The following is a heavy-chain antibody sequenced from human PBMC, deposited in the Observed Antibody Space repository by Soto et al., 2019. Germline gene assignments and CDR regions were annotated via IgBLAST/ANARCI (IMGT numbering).Heavy chain of an antibody. Sequence: QVQLVQSGAEVKKPGASVSVSCKASGYTFTGDYLHWERQAPGQGLEWMAWINPKSGYTKNAQKFQARVTLTRDTSISTAYMELRSLRSEDTAVYFCARYTGSKSLFDSWGQGTLVTVSS. J-gene: IGHJ4*02. CDR3: ARYTGSKSLFDS. D-gene: IGHD1-26*01. CDR1: GYTFTGDY. CDR2: INPKSGYT. V-gene: IGHV1-2*02.